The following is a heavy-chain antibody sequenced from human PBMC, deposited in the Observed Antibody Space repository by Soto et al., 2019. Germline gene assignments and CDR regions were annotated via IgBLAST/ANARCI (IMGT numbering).Heavy chain of an antibody. J-gene: IGHJ4*02. CDR2: IYDGGIT. D-gene: IGHD7-27*01. CDR3: TRGSSGDKVDY. CDR1: GDSISSRDYC. V-gene: IGHV4-30-4*01. Sequence: QVQLQESGPGLVKPSQTLSLTCTVSGDSISSRDYCWSWIRQSPDKGLEWIGHIYDGGITYNNPSLTSSVSISVDTSKNQVFLKLNSVSVADTAVYYCTRGSSGDKVDYWGQGTLVPVSS.